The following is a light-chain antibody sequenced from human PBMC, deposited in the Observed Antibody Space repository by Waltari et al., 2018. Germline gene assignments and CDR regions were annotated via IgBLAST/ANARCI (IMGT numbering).Light chain of an antibody. CDR2: EVT. CDR1: RRDVGAYHL. CDR3: CSYAGTSSMV. J-gene: IGLJ3*02. Sequence: QSALTQPASLSGSPGMSITISCHGTRRDVGAYHLVSWYQQHPGKAPKLIIFEVTKRPSGVSDRFSGSKSGNTATLTISGLQAEDEADYFCCSYAGTSSMVFGGGTKLTVL. V-gene: IGLV2-23*02.